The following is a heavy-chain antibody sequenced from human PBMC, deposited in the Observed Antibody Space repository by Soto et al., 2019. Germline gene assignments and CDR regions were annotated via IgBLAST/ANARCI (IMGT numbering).Heavy chain of an antibody. CDR1: GGSISSYY. J-gene: IGHJ4*02. V-gene: IGHV4-34*01. CDR2: INHSGST. D-gene: IGHD2-15*01. Sequence: SETLSLTCTVSGGSISSYYWSWIRQPPGKGLEWIGEINHSGSTNYNPSLKSRVTISVDTSKNQFSLKLSSVTAADTAVYYCVRAGHVVVVAATLFGYWGQGTLVTVSS. CDR3: VRAGHVVVVAATLFGY.